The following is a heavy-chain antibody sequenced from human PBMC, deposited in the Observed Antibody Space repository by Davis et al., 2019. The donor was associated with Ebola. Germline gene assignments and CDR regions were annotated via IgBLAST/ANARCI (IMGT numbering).Heavy chain of an antibody. J-gene: IGHJ4*02. CDR1: GYTFSNYY. CDR2: VDPSGGIR. Sequence: AASVKVSCKASGYTFSNYYMHWLRQAPGQGLEWMGVVDPSGGIRRYAQKFQGRVTMTRDTSTSTLYMQLDSLTSEDTAVYYCASPAGTTEHWFDYWGQGTLVTVAS. CDR3: ASPAGTTEHWFDY. D-gene: IGHD1-1*01. V-gene: IGHV1-46*01.